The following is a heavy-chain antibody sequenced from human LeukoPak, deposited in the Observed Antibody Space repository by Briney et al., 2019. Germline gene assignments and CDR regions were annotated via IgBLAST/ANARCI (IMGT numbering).Heavy chain of an antibody. CDR2: ISTSGSAI. D-gene: IGHD4-17*01. CDR3: ARVQTTVTTLDY. CDR1: GFTFSNYY. V-gene: IGHV3-11*04. Sequence: GGSLRLSCAASGFTFSNYYMGWVRQAPGKWLEWVSYISTSGSAINYADSVKGRFTISRDNAKNSLYLQMNSLRAEDTAVYYCARVQTTVTTLDYWGQGTLVTVSS. J-gene: IGHJ4*02.